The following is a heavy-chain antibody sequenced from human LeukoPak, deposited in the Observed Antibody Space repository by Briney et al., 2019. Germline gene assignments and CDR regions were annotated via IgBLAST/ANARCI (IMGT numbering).Heavy chain of an antibody. CDR2: IIPIFGTA. CDR1: GGTFSSYA. Sequence: GASVKVSCKASGGTFSSYAISWVRQAPGQGLEWMGGIIPIFGTANYAQKFQGRVTITADESTSTAYMELSSLRSNDTAVYYCARESDSYSSTWYGTNSFDYWGQGTLVTVSS. J-gene: IGHJ4*02. V-gene: IGHV1-69*01. CDR3: ARESDSYSSTWYGTNSFDY. D-gene: IGHD6-13*01.